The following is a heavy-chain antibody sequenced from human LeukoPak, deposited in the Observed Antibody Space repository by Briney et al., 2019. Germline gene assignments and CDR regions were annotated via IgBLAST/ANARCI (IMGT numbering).Heavy chain of an antibody. J-gene: IGHJ4*02. Sequence: SETLSLICTVSGGSTRSYYRSWIRQPPGKGLERIGYIRDSENADYIPSLKGRVSISLDTLKNQFSLRLSAVTPADTAVYYCARGRVPGLWGQGTLVTVSS. CDR1: GGSTRSYY. CDR3: ARGRVPGL. D-gene: IGHD2-2*01. CDR2: IRDSENA. V-gene: IGHV4-59*01.